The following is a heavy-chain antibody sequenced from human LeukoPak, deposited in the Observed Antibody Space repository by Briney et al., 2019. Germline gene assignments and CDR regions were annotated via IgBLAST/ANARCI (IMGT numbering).Heavy chain of an antibody. CDR3: ARAQVGAPTDL. D-gene: IGHD1-26*01. CDR1: GFIYSNYD. Sequence: GGSLRLSCAASGFIYSNYDMNWVRQAPGKGLEWVSYISGSGSYIDYADSVKGRFTISRDNAENSLYLQMNSLRAEDTAVYYCARAQVGAPTDLWGQGTLVTVSS. CDR2: ISGSGSYI. V-gene: IGHV3-21*05. J-gene: IGHJ5*02.